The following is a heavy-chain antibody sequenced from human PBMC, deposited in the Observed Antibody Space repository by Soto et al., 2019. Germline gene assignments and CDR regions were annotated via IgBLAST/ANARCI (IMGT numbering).Heavy chain of an antibody. V-gene: IGHV3-33*01. CDR1: GFTFSNYG. D-gene: IGHD3-10*01. Sequence: QVQLVESGGGVVQPGRSLRLSCAASGFTFSNYGMHWVRQAPGRGLEWVAGIWYDGNTQYYADSVRGRFTISRYNSKNNLYFQMNSLGGEEPGVYYRARVRQLVEDGMDVWGQGTTVIVS. CDR2: IWYDGNTQ. CDR3: ARVRQLVEDGMDV. J-gene: IGHJ6*02.